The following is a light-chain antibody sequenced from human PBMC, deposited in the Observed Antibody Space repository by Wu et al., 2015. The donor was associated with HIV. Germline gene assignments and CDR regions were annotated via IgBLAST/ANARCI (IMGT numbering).Light chain of an antibody. CDR3: QRYNIAPRT. CDR2: YVS. J-gene: IGKJ1*01. CDR1: QSVANN. V-gene: IGKV3-15*01. Sequence: EIVMTQSPTTLSVSPGERATLSCRVSQSVANNLAWYQQRPGQAPRLLIYYVSTRAAGVPARFSGGGSETEFTLTISTVQSEDFAVYYCQRYNIAPRTFGQGTKVEIK.